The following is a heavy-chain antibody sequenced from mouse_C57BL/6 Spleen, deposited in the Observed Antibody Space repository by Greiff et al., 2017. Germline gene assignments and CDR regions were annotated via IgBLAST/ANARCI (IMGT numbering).Heavy chain of an antibody. Sequence: EVHLVESGGGLVKPGGSLKLSCAASGFTFSSYAMSWVRQTPEKRLEWVATISDGGSYTYYPDNVKGRFTISRDNAKNNLYLQMSHLKSEDTAMYYCARDGGSSGYDYWGQGTTRTVSS. D-gene: IGHD3-2*02. V-gene: IGHV5-4*01. CDR3: ARDGGSSGYDY. J-gene: IGHJ2*01. CDR1: GFTFSSYA. CDR2: ISDGGSYT.